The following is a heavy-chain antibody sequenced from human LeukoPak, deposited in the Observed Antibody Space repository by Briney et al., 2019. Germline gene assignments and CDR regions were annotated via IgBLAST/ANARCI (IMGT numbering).Heavy chain of an antibody. Sequence: GGSLRLSCAASGFTFATYAMSWVRQAPGKGLEWVSTFYETGKTDHADSVKGRFTISRDNAKNSLYLQMNSLRAEDTAVYYCAREETGLWFGESYFDYWGQGTLVTVSS. V-gene: IGHV3-23*01. CDR2: FYETGKT. J-gene: IGHJ4*02. CDR3: AREETGLWFGESYFDY. D-gene: IGHD3-10*01. CDR1: GFTFATYA.